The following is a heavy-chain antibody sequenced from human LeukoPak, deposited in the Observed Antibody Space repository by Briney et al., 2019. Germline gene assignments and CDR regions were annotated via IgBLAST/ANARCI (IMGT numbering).Heavy chain of an antibody. CDR1: GDSISSYY. Sequence: SETLSLTCTVSGDSISSYYWSWIRQPPGKGLEWIGYIYYTGSTNYNTSLKSRVTISVDTSKNQFSLKLSSVTAADTAVYYCARGPSSGTGSTSIDYLGQGTLVTVSS. CDR2: IYYTGST. J-gene: IGHJ4*02. CDR3: ARGPSSGTGSTSIDY. D-gene: IGHD1-7*01. V-gene: IGHV4-59*01.